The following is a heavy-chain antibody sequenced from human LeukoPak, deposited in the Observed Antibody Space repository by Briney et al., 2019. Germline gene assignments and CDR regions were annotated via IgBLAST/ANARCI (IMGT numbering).Heavy chain of an antibody. V-gene: IGHV3-30*18. Sequence: PGGSLRLSCAASGFSFSNYGMHWVRQAPGKGLEWVAVISHDGSNKYYADSVKGRFTISRDNSKNTLYLQMNSLRPEDTAVYYCAKHQTVYYYCGFDVWGQGTTVTVSS. J-gene: IGHJ6*02. CDR3: AKHQTVYYYCGFDV. CDR1: GFSFSNYG. CDR2: ISHDGSNK.